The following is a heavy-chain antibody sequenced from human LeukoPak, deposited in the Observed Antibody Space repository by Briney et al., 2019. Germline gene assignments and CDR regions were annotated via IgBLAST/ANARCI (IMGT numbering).Heavy chain of an antibody. D-gene: IGHD5-18*01. J-gene: IGHJ6*02. CDR2: MNPNSGNT. CDR3: ARGGYSYGQTYYYYGMDV. V-gene: IGHV1-8*02. CDR1: GYTFTGYY. Sequence: ASVKVSCKASGYTFTGYYMHWVRQAPGQGLEWMGWMNPNSGNTGYAQKFQGRVTMTRNTSISTAYMELSSLRSEDTAVYYCARGGYSYGQTYYYYGMDVWGQGTTVTVSS.